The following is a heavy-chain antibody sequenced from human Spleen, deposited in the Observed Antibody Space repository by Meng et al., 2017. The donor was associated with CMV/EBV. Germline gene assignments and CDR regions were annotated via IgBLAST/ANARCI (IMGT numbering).Heavy chain of an antibody. D-gene: IGHD3-22*01. CDR2: VHYSGTI. CDR1: GGSVSSGSFH. Sequence: GPLRLSCSVSGGSVSSGSFHWSWVRQPPGKGLEWIGYVHYSGTINYHPSLRGRVTISSDMFENLFSLNLSSVTAADTAVYYCARVGYYDSSGDWGQGTLVTVSS. CDR3: ARVGYYDSSGD. J-gene: IGHJ4*02. V-gene: IGHV4-61*01.